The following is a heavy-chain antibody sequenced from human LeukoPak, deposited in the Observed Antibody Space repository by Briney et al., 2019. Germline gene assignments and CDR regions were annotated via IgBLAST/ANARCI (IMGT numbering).Heavy chain of an antibody. CDR3: ATSGGYWSVLGY. CDR2: LIPIFGTT. V-gene: IGHV1-69*05. D-gene: IGHD3-22*01. J-gene: IGHJ4*02. CDR1: GGTFSNYT. Sequence: SVKVSCKTSGGTFSNYTINWVRQAPGQGLEWMGRLIPIFGTTNYGQRFRDRVTITTGESTSTAYMELSSLRSDDTAVYYCATSGGYWSVLGYWGQGTLVTVSS.